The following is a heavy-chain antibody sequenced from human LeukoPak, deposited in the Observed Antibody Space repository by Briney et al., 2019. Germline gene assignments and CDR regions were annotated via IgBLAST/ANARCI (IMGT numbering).Heavy chain of an antibody. CDR2: MHYSGSA. CDR1: GGSISPYY. J-gene: IGHJ5*02. Sequence: SETLSLTCTVSGGSISPYYWGWIRQPPGKGLEFIGFMHYSGSANYHPSLKSRVSISLDTSKNQFSLNLSSVTAADTAVYYCARVGVAAVAGTGRGTTAPFDPWGQGTLVTVSS. CDR3: ARVGVAAVAGTGRGTTAPFDP. V-gene: IGHV4-59*01. D-gene: IGHD6-19*01.